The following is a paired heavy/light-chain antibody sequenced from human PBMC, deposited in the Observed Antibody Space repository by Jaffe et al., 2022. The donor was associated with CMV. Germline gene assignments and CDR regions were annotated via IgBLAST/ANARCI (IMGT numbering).Light chain of an antibody. J-gene: IGKJ4*01. V-gene: IGKV1-6*01. CDR2: GAS. CDR1: QAIRID. Sequence: AIQMSQSPASLSASVGDRVTITCRASQAIRIDLGWYQHKPGKAPRLLIYGASNLQTGVPSRFSGSASGTVFTLTISGLQPEDLATYYCLQDYIYPFTFGGGTKVEI. CDR3: LQDYIYPFT.
Heavy chain of an antibody. CDR1: GFTFGGYG. D-gene: IGHD4-17*01. CDR2: IIRSGGDT. CDR3: AKEETGDYGRDYYGMDV. V-gene: IGHV3-23*01. J-gene: IGHJ6*02. Sequence: EVQLLESGGGLVQPGGSLRLSCEASGFTFGGYGMTWVRQAPGKGLEWVAKIIRSGGDTKYADSVKGRFTISRDNSRNTLYLQINSLRVEDTAVYYCAKEETGDYGRDYYGMDVWGQGTTVTVSS.